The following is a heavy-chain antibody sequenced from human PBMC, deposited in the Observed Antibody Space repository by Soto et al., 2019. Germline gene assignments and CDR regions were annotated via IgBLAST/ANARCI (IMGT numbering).Heavy chain of an antibody. CDR3: ARATGRAPYYYYGMDV. CDR2: TYYRSKWYN. D-gene: IGHD3-9*01. V-gene: IGHV6-1*01. CDR1: GDSVSSNSAA. J-gene: IGHJ6*02. Sequence: SQTLSLTCAISGDSVSSNSAAWNWIRQSPSRGLEWLGRTYYRSKWYNDYAVSVKSRITINPDTSKNQFSLQLNSVTPEDTAVYYCARATGRAPYYYYGMDVWGQGTTVTVSS.